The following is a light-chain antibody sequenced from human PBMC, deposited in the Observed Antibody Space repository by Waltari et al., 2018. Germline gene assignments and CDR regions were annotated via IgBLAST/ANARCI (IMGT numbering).Light chain of an antibody. CDR3: LQRSNWPWT. J-gene: IGKJ1*01. Sequence: EIVMTQSPAPLSLSPGERATLSCRASQSVSSSLAWYQQKPGQAPRLLIYGASSRATGIPDRFSGSGSGTDFTLTISSLEPEDVAVYYCLQRSNWPWTFGQGTKVEIK. CDR2: GAS. V-gene: IGKV3-15*01. CDR1: QSVSSS.